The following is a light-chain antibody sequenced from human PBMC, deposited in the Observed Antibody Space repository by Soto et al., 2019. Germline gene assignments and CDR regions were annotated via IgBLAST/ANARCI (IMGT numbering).Light chain of an antibody. CDR1: LSFNSNY. V-gene: IGKV3-20*01. CDR3: QQYYTSPYT. J-gene: IGKJ2*01. CDR2: GAS. Sequence: EIVLTQSPGTLSLSPGETAILSCRASLSFNSNYLGWYQQKPGQAPRLVIYGASSRATGIPDRFSGSGSGTDFTLIISRLEPEDFAVYYCQQYYTSPYTFGQGTKLEIK.